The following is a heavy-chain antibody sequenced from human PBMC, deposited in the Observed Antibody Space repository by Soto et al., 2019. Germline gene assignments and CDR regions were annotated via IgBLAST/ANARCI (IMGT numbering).Heavy chain of an antibody. D-gene: IGHD6-13*01. CDR2: IYPGDSDP. J-gene: IGHJ3*02. CDR3: ARSLVNGTYEAFDI. Sequence: EVYLAQSGAEVKKPGESLKISCKGSGYNFNRYWIGWVRQMPGKGLGWMGVIYPGDSDPKYSPSLQGQVTISADKSSSAAYLQWSSLQASDTATYYCARSLVNGTYEAFDIWGQGTMVTVSS. V-gene: IGHV5-51*03. CDR1: GYNFNRYW.